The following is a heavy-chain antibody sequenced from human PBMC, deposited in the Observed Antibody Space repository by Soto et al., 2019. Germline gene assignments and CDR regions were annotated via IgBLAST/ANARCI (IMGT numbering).Heavy chain of an antibody. J-gene: IGHJ4*02. Sequence: GGSLRLSCAASGFTFSSYAMNWVRQAHGKGLEWVSVFSGSAGITYYADSVKGWFTISRDNSKNTLYLQMNSLRAEDTAVYYCAKASCSSTSCYVDYWGQGTLVTVSS. V-gene: IGHV3-23*01. D-gene: IGHD2-2*01. CDR1: GFTFSSYA. CDR2: FSGSAGIT. CDR3: AKASCSSTSCYVDY.